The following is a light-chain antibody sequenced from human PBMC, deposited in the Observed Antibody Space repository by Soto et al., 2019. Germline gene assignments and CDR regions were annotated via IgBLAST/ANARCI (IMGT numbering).Light chain of an antibody. V-gene: IGLV2-8*01. Sequence: QSALTQPPSASGSPGQSVAVSCTGTSSDVGGYNHVSWYQQHPGRAPKLMIYEVSKRPSGVPDRFSGSKSGNTASLTVSGLQAADEADYYCSSYAGSNNVIFGGGTQLTVL. CDR1: SSDVGGYNH. CDR2: EVS. J-gene: IGLJ2*01. CDR3: SSYAGSNNVI.